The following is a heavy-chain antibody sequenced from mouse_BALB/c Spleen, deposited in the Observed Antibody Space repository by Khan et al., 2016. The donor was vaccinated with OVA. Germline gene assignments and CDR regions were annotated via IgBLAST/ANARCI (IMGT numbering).Heavy chain of an antibody. CDR2: INTHSGVP. J-gene: IGHJ4*01. V-gene: IGHV9-4*02. CDR3: ARGGAAYYRNDGGAMDY. D-gene: IGHD2-14*01. CDR1: GYTFTTAG. Sequence: QIQLVQSGPELKKPGETVRISCKASGYTFTTAGMQWVQKMPGKGLKWIGWINTHSGVPKYAEDFKGRFAFSLDTSASTAYLQITNLKNEDTATYFGARGGAAYYRNDGGAMDYWGQGTSVTVSS.